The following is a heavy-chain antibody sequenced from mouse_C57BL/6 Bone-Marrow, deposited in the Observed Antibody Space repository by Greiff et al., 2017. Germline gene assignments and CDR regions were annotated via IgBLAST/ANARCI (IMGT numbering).Heavy chain of an antibody. D-gene: IGHD3-2*02. CDR3: ARQTAQATLLMDY. Sequence: QVQLQQPGTELVKPGASVKLSCKASGYTFTSYWMHWVKQRPGQGLEWIGNINPSNGGTNYNEKFKSQATLTVDKSSSTGYMQLSSLTSEDSAVYYCARQTAQATLLMDYWGQGTSVTVSS. V-gene: IGHV1-53*01. CDR1: GYTFTSYW. CDR2: INPSNGGT. J-gene: IGHJ4*01.